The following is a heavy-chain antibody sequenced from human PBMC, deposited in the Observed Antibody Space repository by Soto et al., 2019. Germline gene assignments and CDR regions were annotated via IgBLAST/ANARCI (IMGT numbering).Heavy chain of an antibody. D-gene: IGHD3-10*01. J-gene: IGHJ6*02. CDR3: ARWARADMASHQIGEFGDYYYGMDV. CDR2: IYPGDSDT. Sequence: GESLKISCKGSGYSFTSYWIGWVRQMPGKGLEWMGIIYPGDSDTRYSPSFQGQVTISADKSISTAYLQWSSLKASDTAMYYCARWARADMASHQIGEFGDYYYGMDVWGQGTTVTVSS. V-gene: IGHV5-51*01. CDR1: GYSFTSYW.